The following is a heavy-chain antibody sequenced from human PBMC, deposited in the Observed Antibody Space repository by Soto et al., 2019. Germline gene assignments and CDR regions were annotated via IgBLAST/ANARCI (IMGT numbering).Heavy chain of an antibody. CDR3: ATNFDSSGLFDY. CDR1: GGSFSDHF. V-gene: IGHV4-34*01. Sequence: PSETLSLTCAVYGGSFSDHFWTWIRQAPGEDLEWIGEVNHSGTTNYKPSLKSRATVSADTSKNRFSLKLRSVSDADTAVYYCATNFDSSGLFDYWGQGTLVTVSS. CDR2: VNHSGTT. J-gene: IGHJ4*02. D-gene: IGHD3-22*01.